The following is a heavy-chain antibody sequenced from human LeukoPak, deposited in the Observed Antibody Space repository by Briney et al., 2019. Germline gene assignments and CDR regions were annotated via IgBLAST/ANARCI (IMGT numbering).Heavy chain of an antibody. Sequence: GGSLRLSCAASGFTFSAYDINWVRQAPGKGLEWVSYITSGSSPIYYADSVKGRFTISRDNAKNSLYLQMNSLRAEDTAVYYCARDGGYSYGRLDYWGQGTLVTVSS. CDR3: ARDGGYSYGRLDY. J-gene: IGHJ4*02. CDR2: ITSGSSPI. D-gene: IGHD5-18*01. CDR1: GFTFSAYD. V-gene: IGHV3-48*01.